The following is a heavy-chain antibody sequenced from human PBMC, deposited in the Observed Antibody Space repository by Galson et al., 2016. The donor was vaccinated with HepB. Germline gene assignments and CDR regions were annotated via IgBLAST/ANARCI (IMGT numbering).Heavy chain of an antibody. CDR1: GYTFTTYN. CDR2: INPSGGSP. J-gene: IGHJ4*02. D-gene: IGHD3/OR15-3a*01. V-gene: IGHV1-46*03. Sequence: SVKVSCKASGYTFTTYNIHWVRLAPGQGFEWMGIINPSGGSPNYAQKFQGRVTLTSDTSTSTVYMQLGSLRSDDTAVYYCTRGDGFWAGWTYWGQGTLVTVSS. CDR3: TRGDGFWAGWTY.